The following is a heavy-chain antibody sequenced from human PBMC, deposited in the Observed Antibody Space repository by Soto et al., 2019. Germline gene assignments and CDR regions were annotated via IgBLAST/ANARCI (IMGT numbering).Heavy chain of an antibody. CDR1: GGSISTGGYY. J-gene: IGHJ3*02. CDR3: ATVRWELRGAFDI. D-gene: IGHD4-17*01. Sequence: QVQLQESGPGLVKPSQTLSLTCTVSGGSISTGGYYWSWIRQHPGRGLEWIGYIYHSGMTFSNPSLHSRVTISIDTSENQFSLKRSSVTAADTAVYYRATVRWELRGAFDIWGHGTMVSVSS. CDR2: IYHSGMT. V-gene: IGHV4-31*03.